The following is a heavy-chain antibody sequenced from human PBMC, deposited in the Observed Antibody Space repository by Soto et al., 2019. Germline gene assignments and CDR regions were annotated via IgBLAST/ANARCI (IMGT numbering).Heavy chain of an antibody. V-gene: IGHV4-4*02. CDR2: IYHSGST. D-gene: IGHD6-19*01. CDR3: ARGQWLAFDY. J-gene: IGHJ4*02. CDR1: GGSISSTNW. Sequence: QVQLQESGPGLVKPSGTLSLTCAVSGGSISSTNWWSWVRQPPGKGLEWIVEIYHSGSTNSNPSLSSRVTMSVDKSKNQFSLILNSVTAADTAVYYCARGQWLAFDYWGQGTLVTVSS.